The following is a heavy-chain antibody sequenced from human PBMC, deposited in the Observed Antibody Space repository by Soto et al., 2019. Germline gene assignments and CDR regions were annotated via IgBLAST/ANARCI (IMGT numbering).Heavy chain of an antibody. J-gene: IGHJ3*02. CDR3: ARGGGWIDAFDI. Sequence: QVQLQQWGAGLLKPSETLSLTCAVYGGSFSGYYWSWIRQPPGKGLEWIGEINHSGSTNYNPSLQSRVTISVDTSKNQFSLKLSSVTAADTAVYYCARGGGWIDAFDIWGQGTMVTVSS. CDR2: INHSGST. CDR1: GGSFSGYY. V-gene: IGHV4-34*01. D-gene: IGHD5-12*01.